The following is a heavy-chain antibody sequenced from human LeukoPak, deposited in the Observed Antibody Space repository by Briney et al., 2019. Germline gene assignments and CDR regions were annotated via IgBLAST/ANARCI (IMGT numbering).Heavy chain of an antibody. V-gene: IGHV3-9*03. CDR3: AKDLGSSGWYPGFDY. CDR2: ISWNSGSI. J-gene: IGHJ4*02. CDR1: GFTFGDYA. D-gene: IGHD6-19*01. Sequence: GGSLRLSCAASGFTFGDYAMHWVRQAPGKGLEWVSGISWNSGSIGYADSVKGRFTISRDNAKNSLYLQMNSLRAEDMALYYCAKDLGSSGWYPGFDYWGQGTLVTVSS.